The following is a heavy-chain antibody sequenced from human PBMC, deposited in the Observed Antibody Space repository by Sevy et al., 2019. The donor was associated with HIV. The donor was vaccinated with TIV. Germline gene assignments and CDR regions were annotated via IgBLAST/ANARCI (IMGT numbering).Heavy chain of an antibody. CDR1: GGSISSYY. Sequence: SETLSLTCTVSGGSISSYYWSWIRQPPGKELEWIGYIYYSGSTNYNPSLKSRVTISVDTSKNQFSLKLSSVTAADTAVYYCARVGVVVRVFDYWGQGTLVTVSS. D-gene: IGHD3-22*01. CDR2: IYYSGST. J-gene: IGHJ4*02. V-gene: IGHV4-59*01. CDR3: ARVGVVVRVFDY.